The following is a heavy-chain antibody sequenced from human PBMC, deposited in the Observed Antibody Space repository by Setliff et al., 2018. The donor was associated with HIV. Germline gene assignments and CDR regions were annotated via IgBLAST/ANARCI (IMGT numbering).Heavy chain of an antibody. CDR1: GFTFSSYS. CDR2: ISSSSNTI. V-gene: IGHV3-48*01. Sequence: GGSLRLSCAASGFTFSSYSMNWVRQAPGKGLEWISYISSSSNTIYYADSVKGRFTISRDNAKNSLYLQMNSLRGEDTAVYFCARAIRDGNSLINWFDPWGQGTLVTVSS. D-gene: IGHD2-15*01. CDR3: ARAIRDGNSLINWFDP. J-gene: IGHJ5*02.